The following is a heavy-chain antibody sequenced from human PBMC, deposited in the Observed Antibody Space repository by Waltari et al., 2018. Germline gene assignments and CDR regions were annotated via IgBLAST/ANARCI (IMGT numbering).Heavy chain of an antibody. CDR2: IYHSGVS. J-gene: IGHJ4*02. CDR1: W. D-gene: IGHD6-25*01. V-gene: IGHV4-4*02. CDR3: ASVGLSGSYYFNY. Sequence: WCSWVRQSPGKGLEWIGEIYHSGVSNYNPSLRSRVSISVDKSKNQFSLNLTSVTAADTAVYYCASVGLSGSYYFNYWGRGTLVTVSS.